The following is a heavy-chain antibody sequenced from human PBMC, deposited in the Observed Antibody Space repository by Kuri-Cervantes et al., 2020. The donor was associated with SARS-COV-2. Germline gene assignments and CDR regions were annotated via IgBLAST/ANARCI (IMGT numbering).Heavy chain of an antibody. Sequence: GGSLRLSCAASGFTFSSYAMHWVRQAPGKGLEWVAVISYDGSNKYYADSVKGRFTISRDNSKNTLYLQMNSLRAEDTAVYYCAKPRSGSYLDAFDIWGQGTMVTVSS. CDR3: AKPRSGSYLDAFDI. J-gene: IGHJ3*02. CDR2: ISYDGSNK. D-gene: IGHD1-26*01. CDR1: GFTFSSYA. V-gene: IGHV3-30-3*02.